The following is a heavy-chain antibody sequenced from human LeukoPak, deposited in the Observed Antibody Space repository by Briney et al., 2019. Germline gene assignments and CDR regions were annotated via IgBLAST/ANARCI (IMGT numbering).Heavy chain of an antibody. Sequence: SGPALVKPTQTLTLTCTFSGFSLSTSGMCVSWILQPPGKALEWLARIDWDDDKYYSTSLKTRLTISKDTSKNQVVLTMTNMDPVDTATYYCARIRTPYGSGSYYNFDWGQGTLVTVSS. V-gene: IGHV2-70*11. D-gene: IGHD3-10*01. CDR1: GFSLSTSGMC. J-gene: IGHJ4*02. CDR3: ARIRTPYGSGSYYNFD. CDR2: IDWDDDK.